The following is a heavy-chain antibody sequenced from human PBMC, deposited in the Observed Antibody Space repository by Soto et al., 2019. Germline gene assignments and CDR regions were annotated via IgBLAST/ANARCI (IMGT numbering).Heavy chain of an antibody. V-gene: IGHV1-18*04. J-gene: IGHJ6*02. D-gene: IGHD3-3*01. CDR3: ARDYYDFWSGYYDYYYGMDV. CDR1: GYTFTSYG. CDR2: ISAYNGNT. Sequence: ASVKVSCKASGYTFTSYGISWVRQAPGQGLEWMGWISAYNGNTNYAQKLQGRVTMTTDTSTSTAYMELRSLRSDDTAVYYCARDYYDFWSGYYDYYYGMDVWGQGTTVTVS.